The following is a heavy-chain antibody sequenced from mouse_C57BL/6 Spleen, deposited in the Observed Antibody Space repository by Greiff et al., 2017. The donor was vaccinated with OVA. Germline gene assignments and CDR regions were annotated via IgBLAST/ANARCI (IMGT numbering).Heavy chain of an antibody. Sequence: VQLQQPGAELVMPGASVKLSCKASGYTFTSYWMPWVKQRPGQGLEWIGEIDPSDSYTNYNQKFTGKSTLTVDKSSSTAYMQLSSLTSEDSAVYYCARSRLLPFDYWGQGTTLTVSS. V-gene: IGHV1-69*01. J-gene: IGHJ2*01. CDR3: ARSRLLPFDY. CDR1: GYTFTSYW. D-gene: IGHD2-3*01. CDR2: IDPSDSYT.